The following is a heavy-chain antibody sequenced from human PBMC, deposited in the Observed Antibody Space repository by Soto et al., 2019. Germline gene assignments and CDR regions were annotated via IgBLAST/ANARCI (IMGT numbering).Heavy chain of an antibody. CDR3: ARDKRVRRGCSSTSCQNWFDP. V-gene: IGHV1-18*04. J-gene: IGHJ5*02. CDR2: ISAYNGNT. CDR1: GYTFTSYG. D-gene: IGHD2-2*01. Sequence: ASVKVSCKASGYTFTSYGISWVRQAPEQGLEWMGWISAYNGNTNYAQKLQGRVTMTTDTSTSTAYMELRSLSSDDTAVHYCARDKRVRRGCSSTSCQNWFDPWGQGTLVTVSS.